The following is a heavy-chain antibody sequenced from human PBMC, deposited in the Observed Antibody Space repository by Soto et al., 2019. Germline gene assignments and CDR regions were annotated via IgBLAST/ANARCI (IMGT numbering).Heavy chain of an antibody. V-gene: IGHV3-33*01. D-gene: IGHD6-19*01. CDR2: IWSDGSRQ. CDR3: ARDGASGWNLDY. J-gene: IGHJ4*02. Sequence: QVRLVESGGGAVQPGRSLKLSCTASGFTFRNDVMHWVRQAPGKGLEWVACIWSDGSRQDYAESVRGRFTISRDDSHNRLDLQMNSLRVEDTALYYCARDGASGWNLDYGGQGTLVTVTS. CDR1: GFTFRNDV.